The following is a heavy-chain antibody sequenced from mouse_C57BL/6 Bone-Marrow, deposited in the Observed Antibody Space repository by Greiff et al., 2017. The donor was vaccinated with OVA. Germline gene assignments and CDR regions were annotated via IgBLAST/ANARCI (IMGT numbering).Heavy chain of an antibody. Sequence: VQLQQSGPELVKPGDSVKISCKASGYSFTGYFMNWVMQSHGKSLEWIGRINPYNGDTFYNQKFKGKATLTVDKSSSTAYMQLSSLTSEDSAVYYCARRRGLYAMDYWGQGTSVTVSS. CDR3: ARRRGLYAMDY. CDR1: GYSFTGYF. V-gene: IGHV1-20*01. J-gene: IGHJ4*01. CDR2: INPYNGDT.